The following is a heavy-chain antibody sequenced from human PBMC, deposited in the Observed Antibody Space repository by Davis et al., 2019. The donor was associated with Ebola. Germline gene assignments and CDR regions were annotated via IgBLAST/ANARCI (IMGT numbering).Heavy chain of an antibody. CDR3: AREGYKWQQLVRDYYYYGMDV. J-gene: IGHJ6*02. CDR1: GFTFSSYW. Sequence: HTGGSLRLSCAASGFTFSSYWMHWVRQAPGKGLVWVSRINSDGSSTSYADSVKGRFTISRDNAKNTLYLQMNSLRAEDTAVYHCAREGYKWQQLVRDYYYYGMDVWGQGTTVTVSS. V-gene: IGHV3-74*01. D-gene: IGHD6-13*01. CDR2: INSDGSST.